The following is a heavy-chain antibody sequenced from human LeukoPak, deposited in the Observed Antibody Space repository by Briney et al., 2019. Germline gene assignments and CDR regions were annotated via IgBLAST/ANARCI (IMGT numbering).Heavy chain of an antibody. CDR1: GGTFISYA. J-gene: IGHJ3*02. Sequence: GASVKVSCKASGGTFISYAINWVRQAPGQGGEGMGGIIPIFGTANYAQKFQGRVTITTDESTSTAYMELSSLRSEDAAVCYCARGPRYSGSYYAIWGQGTMVTVSS. CDR3: ARGPRYSGSYYAI. D-gene: IGHD1-26*01. CDR2: IIPIFGTA. V-gene: IGHV1-69*05.